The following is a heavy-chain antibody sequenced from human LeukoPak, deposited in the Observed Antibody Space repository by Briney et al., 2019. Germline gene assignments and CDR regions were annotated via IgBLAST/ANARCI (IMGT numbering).Heavy chain of an antibody. D-gene: IGHD2-15*01. Sequence: PSETLSLTCTVSGATISSTSYYWSWIRQPPGKGLEWIGSVYYSAKTYYNPSLKSRVTISVDTSINQFSLKLSSVTAAETAVYYCVSGRGYCSGNRCYVDSIGDYWGQGTLVTVSS. V-gene: IGHV4-39*07. CDR1: GATISSTSYY. CDR2: VYYSAKT. CDR3: VSGRGYCSGNRCYVDSIGDY. J-gene: IGHJ4*02.